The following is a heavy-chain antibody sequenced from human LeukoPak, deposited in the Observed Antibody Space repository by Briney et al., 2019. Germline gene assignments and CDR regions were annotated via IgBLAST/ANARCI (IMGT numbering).Heavy chain of an antibody. CDR1: GFTFSSYA. CDR3: ASYSSAFDY. J-gene: IGHJ4*02. V-gene: IGHV3-23*01. Sequence: GGSLRLSCAAPGFTFSSYAMSWVRQAPGKGLEWVSAISGSGGSTYYADSVKGRFTISRDNAKNSLYLQMNSLRAEDTAVYYCASYSSAFDYWGQGTLVTVSS. CDR2: ISGSGGST. D-gene: IGHD5-18*01.